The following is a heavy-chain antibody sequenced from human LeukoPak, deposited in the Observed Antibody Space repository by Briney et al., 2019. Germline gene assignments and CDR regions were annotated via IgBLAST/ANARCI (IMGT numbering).Heavy chain of an antibody. Sequence: GGSLRLSCAASGFTFSSYGMHWVRQAPGKGLEWVAVISYDGSNKYYADSVKGRLTISRDNSKNTLYLQMNSLRAEDTAVYYCAKAGIAVAASFDYWGQGTLVTVSS. D-gene: IGHD6-19*01. CDR2: ISYDGSNK. CDR3: AKAGIAVAASFDY. CDR1: GFTFSSYG. V-gene: IGHV3-30*18. J-gene: IGHJ4*02.